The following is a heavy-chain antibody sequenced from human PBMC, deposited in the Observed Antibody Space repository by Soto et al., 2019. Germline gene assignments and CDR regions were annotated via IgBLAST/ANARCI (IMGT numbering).Heavy chain of an antibody. D-gene: IGHD1-1*01. V-gene: IGHV4-61*08. CDR2: IYYSGST. Sequence: SETLSLTCTVSGGSIRSGDCYWSWIHQPPGKGLEWIGYIYYSGSTNYNPSLKSRVTISVDTSKNQFSLKLSSVTAADTAVYCCARRCGTLFDYWGQGTLVTVSS. CDR3: ARRCGTLFDY. J-gene: IGHJ4*02. CDR1: GGSIRSGDCY.